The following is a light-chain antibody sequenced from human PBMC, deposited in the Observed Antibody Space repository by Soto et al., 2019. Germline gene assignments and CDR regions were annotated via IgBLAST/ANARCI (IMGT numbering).Light chain of an antibody. Sequence: DIVLTQSPLSLPVTLGQPASLSCMSSESLLHSGGNTYLSWLHQRPGQPPRLLIYQISERLSGVPDRFSGSGAGTNFTLRISRVEAEDVGIFFCMQSSQLRTFGQGTKVDIK. CDR1: ESLLHSGGNTY. CDR3: MQSSQLRT. CDR2: QIS. J-gene: IGKJ1*01. V-gene: IGKV2-24*01.